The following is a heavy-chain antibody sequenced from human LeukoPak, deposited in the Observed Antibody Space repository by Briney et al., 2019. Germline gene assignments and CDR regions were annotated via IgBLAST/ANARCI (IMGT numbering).Heavy chain of an antibody. V-gene: IGHV4-4*07. D-gene: IGHD5-24*01. CDR3: ARDRVEMATIAYFDY. CDR2: IYTSGST. CDR1: GGPISSYY. Sequence: KPSETLSLTCTVSGGPISSYYWSWIRQPAGKGLEWIGRIYTSGSTNYNPSLKSRVTMSVDTSKNQFSLKLSSVTAADTAVYYCARDRVEMATIAYFDYWGQGTLVTVSS. J-gene: IGHJ4*02.